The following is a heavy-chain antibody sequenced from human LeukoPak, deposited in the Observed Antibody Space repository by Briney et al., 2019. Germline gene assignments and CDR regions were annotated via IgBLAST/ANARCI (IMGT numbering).Heavy chain of an antibody. J-gene: IGHJ3*01. Sequence: SETLSLTCTVSGGSISSSSYYWGWIRQPPGKGLEWIGSIYYSGSTYYNPSLKSRVTISVDTSKNQFSLTLRSVTAADTAVYYCARETEKQWQYWGQGTMATVSS. CDR2: IYYSGST. CDR1: GGSISSSSYY. D-gene: IGHD6-19*01. CDR3: ARETEKQWQY. V-gene: IGHV4-39*02.